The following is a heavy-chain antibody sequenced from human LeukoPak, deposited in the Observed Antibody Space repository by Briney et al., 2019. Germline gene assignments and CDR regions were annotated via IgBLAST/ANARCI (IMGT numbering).Heavy chain of an antibody. Sequence: GGSLRLSCAASGLPFSNYGMSWVRQAPGKGLEWVSTISGDAGNKHYPDSVKGRFAISRDNSKNTLHLQMNDLRVDDTAIYYCATDVGGAMFDYWGQGTLVTVSS. V-gene: IGHV3-23*01. CDR2: ISGDAGNK. D-gene: IGHD3-10*01. CDR3: ATDVGGAMFDY. CDR1: GLPFSNYG. J-gene: IGHJ4*02.